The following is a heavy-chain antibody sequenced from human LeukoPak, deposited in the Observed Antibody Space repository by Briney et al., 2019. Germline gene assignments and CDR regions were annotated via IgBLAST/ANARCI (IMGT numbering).Heavy chain of an antibody. CDR3: ARGSSFRGHVDY. CDR1: GGSISNYY. Sequence: SETLSLTCTVSGGSISNYYWSWIRQPPGKGLEWIGYIFYSGNTNYNPSLKSRVAISVDTSKNQFSLNLSSVTAADTTVYYCARGSSFRGHVDYWGQGTLVTVSS. CDR2: IFYSGNT. J-gene: IGHJ4*02. D-gene: IGHD3-16*01. V-gene: IGHV4-59*01.